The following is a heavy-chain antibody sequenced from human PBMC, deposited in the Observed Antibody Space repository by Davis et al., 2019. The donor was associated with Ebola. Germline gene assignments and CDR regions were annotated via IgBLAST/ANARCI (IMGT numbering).Heavy chain of an antibody. CDR1: GYTFTSYD. V-gene: IGHV1-8*01. Sequence: ASVKVSCKASGYTFTSYDINWVRQATGQGLEWMGWMNPNSGNTGYAQKFQGRVTITADESTSTAYMELSSLRSEDTAVYYCARDRELYYYDHYDYWGQGTLVTVSS. D-gene: IGHD3-22*01. CDR2: MNPNSGNT. J-gene: IGHJ4*02. CDR3: ARDRELYYYDHYDY.